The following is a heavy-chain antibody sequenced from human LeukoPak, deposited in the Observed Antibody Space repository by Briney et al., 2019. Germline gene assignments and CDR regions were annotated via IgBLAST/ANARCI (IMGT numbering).Heavy chain of an antibody. CDR2: ISGNGGST. D-gene: IGHD3-16*01. CDR3: AKMFGRAVGTGVSDY. Sequence: GGSLRFSCAASGFTCSSYGMSWVRQAPGKRLEWVSAISGNGGSTNYADSVKVRFTTSSDNSKNTLDLQMNGLRAEDTAVYYCAKMFGRAVGTGVSDYWGQGTLVSVSS. CDR1: GFTCSSYG. J-gene: IGHJ4*02. V-gene: IGHV3-23*01.